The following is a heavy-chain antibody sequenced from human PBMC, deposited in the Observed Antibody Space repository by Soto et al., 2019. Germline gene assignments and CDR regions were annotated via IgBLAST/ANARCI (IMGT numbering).Heavy chain of an antibody. CDR1: GYTFTSYY. Sequence: WASVKVSCKASGYTFTSYYIHWVRQAPGQGLEWMGWINSNGGGTKNAHKFQGRVTMTRDTSINTAYMELTRLTSDDTTVYYCARAVHSMIQGVRFRVDQWGQGTLVTVSS. J-gene: IGHJ4*02. CDR3: ARAVHSMIQGVRFRVDQ. V-gene: IGHV1-2*02. D-gene: IGHD3-10*01. CDR2: INSNGGGT.